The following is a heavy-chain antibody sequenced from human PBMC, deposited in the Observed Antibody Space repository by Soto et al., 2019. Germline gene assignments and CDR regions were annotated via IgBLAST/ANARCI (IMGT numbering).Heavy chain of an antibody. J-gene: IGHJ6*02. V-gene: IGHV3-23*01. Sequence: EVLLLESGGGLVQPGGSLRLSCAASGFTFNRFAMTWVRQAPGKGLEWVSTIGASGDNTFYADSAKGRFTISRDNSGDTLFLQMNRLRAEDTALYYCAKLGYCSGGTCYFDYYNGLDVWGQGTTVTVSS. CDR3: AKLGYCSGGTCYFDYYNGLDV. CDR2: IGASGDNT. CDR1: GFTFNRFA. D-gene: IGHD2-15*01.